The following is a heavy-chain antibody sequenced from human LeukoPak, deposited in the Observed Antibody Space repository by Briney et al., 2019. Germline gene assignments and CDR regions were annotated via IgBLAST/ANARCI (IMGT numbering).Heavy chain of an antibody. Sequence: SETLSLTCTVSGGSISSGGYYWSWIRQHPGKGLEWIGYIYYSGSTYYNPSLKSRVTISVDTSKNQFSLKLSSVTAADTAVYYCARRSSGYHLVRAFDIWGQGTMVTVSS. CDR1: GGSISSGGYY. CDR3: ARRSSGYHLVRAFDI. CDR2: IYYSGST. J-gene: IGHJ3*02. D-gene: IGHD3-22*01. V-gene: IGHV4-31*03.